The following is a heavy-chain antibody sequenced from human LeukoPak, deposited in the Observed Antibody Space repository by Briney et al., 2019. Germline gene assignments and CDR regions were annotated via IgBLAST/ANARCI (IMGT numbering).Heavy chain of an antibody. CDR2: IYYSGST. V-gene: IGHV4-59*01. CDR3: ARGGRITGTNFDI. Sequence: SETLSLTCTVSGGSISSYYWSWIRQPPGKGLEWIGYIYYSGSTNYNPSLKSRVTISVDTSKNQFSLKLSSATAADTAVYYCARGGRITGTNFDIWGQGTMVTVSS. CDR1: GGSISSYY. J-gene: IGHJ3*02. D-gene: IGHD1-20*01.